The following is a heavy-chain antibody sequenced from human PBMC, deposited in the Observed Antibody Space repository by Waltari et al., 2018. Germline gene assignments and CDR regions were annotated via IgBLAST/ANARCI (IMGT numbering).Heavy chain of an antibody. D-gene: IGHD4-17*01. CDR1: GFTFSSYA. J-gene: IGHJ5*02. V-gene: IGHV3-23*01. CDR3: AKVGDPVTTVTTHNWFDP. CDR2: ISGRGGST. Sequence: EVQLLESGGGLVQPGGSLRLSCAASGFTFSSYAMSWVRQAPGKGLEWVSAISGRGGSTYYADSVKGRFTISRDNSKNTLYLQMNSLRAEDTAVYYCAKVGDPVTTVTTHNWFDPWGQGTLVTVSS.